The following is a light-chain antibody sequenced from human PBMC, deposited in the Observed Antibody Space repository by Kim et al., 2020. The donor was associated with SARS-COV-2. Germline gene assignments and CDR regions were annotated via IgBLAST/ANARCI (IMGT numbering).Light chain of an antibody. V-gene: IGKV3-15*01. CDR3: QQYDNSPLT. Sequence: AEERDPHSCRTRHIINSYLAWYQQKPGQAPRLLIYGSSTRATGIPVRFSGSGFGTEFPLTITGLESEDYAVYHCQQYDNSPLTFGGGTQLDIK. J-gene: IGKJ5*01. CDR2: GSS. CDR1: HIINSY.